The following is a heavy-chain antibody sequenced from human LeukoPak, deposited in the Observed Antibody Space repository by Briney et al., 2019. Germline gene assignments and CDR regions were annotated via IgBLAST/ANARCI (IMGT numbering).Heavy chain of an antibody. J-gene: IGHJ5*02. D-gene: IGHD1-26*01. CDR1: GYTFTSYY. Sequence: ASVKVSCKASGYTFTSYYMHWVRQAPGQGLEWMGIINPSGGSTSYAQKFQGRVTMTRDMSTSTVYMELSSLRSEDTAVYYCAREVYWRSPSGWFDPWGQGTLVTVSS. CDR2: INPSGGST. V-gene: IGHV1-46*01. CDR3: AREVYWRSPSGWFDP.